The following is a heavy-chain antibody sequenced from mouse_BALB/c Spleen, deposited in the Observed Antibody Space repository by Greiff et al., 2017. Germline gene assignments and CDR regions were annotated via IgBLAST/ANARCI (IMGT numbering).Heavy chain of an antibody. J-gene: IGHJ4*01. CDR3: ARDGNLYYYAMDY. CDR1: GFTFSDYY. D-gene: IGHD2-1*01. V-gene: IGHV5-4*02. CDR2: ISDGGSYT. Sequence: VQLVESGGGLVKPGGSLKLSCAASGFTFSDYYMYWVRQTPEKRLEWVATISDGGSYTYYPDSVKGRFTISRDNAKNNLYLQMSSLKSEDTAMYYCARDGNLYYYAMDYWGQGTSVTVSP.